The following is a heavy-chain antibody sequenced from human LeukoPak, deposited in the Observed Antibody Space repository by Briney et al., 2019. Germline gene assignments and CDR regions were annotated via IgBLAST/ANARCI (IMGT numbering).Heavy chain of an antibody. CDR1: GYTFTGYY. CDR2: INPNSGGT. V-gene: IGHV1-2*02. Sequence: ASVKVSCKASGYTFTGYYMHWVRQAPGQGLEWMGWINPNSGGTNYAQKFQGRVTMTRDTSISTAYMELSRLRSDDTAVYYCARVGSGWYVPYFDYWGQGTLVTVSS. CDR3: ARVGSGWYVPYFDY. J-gene: IGHJ4*02. D-gene: IGHD6-19*01.